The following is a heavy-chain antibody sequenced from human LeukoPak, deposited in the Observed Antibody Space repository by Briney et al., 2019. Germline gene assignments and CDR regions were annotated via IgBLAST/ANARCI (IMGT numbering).Heavy chain of an antibody. V-gene: IGHV3-23*01. CDR2: ISGSGGST. D-gene: IGHD3-10*01. CDR1: GFTFSDYY. CDR3: AKVSGRFGESNFDY. J-gene: IGHJ4*02. Sequence: GGSLRLSCAASGFTFSDYYMSWIRQAPGKGLEWVSAISGSGGSTYYADSVKGRFTISRDNSKNTLYLQMNSLRAEDTAVYYCAKVSGRFGESNFDYWGQGTLVTVSS.